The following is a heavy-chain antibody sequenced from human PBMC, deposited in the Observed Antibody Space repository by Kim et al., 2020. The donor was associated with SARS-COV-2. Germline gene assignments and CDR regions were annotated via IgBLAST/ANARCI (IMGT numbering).Heavy chain of an antibody. CDR2: IGSSGNNI. CDR1: GFTFSDYY. J-gene: IGHJ5*02. Sequence: GGSLRLSCAASGFTFSDYYMSWIRQSPGKGLEWIAYIGSSGNNIFYADSVKGRFTMSRDNVKNSLSLQMNSLTVEDTAVYYCARDDKPHHWFDPRGQGTQVTVSS. CDR3: ARDDKPHHWFDP. V-gene: IGHV3-11*01.